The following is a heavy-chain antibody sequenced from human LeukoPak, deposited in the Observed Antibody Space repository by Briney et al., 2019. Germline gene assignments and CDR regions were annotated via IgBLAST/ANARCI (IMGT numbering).Heavy chain of an antibody. Sequence: SETLSLTCTVSGGSIRSYYWSWIRQPPGKGLEWIGYIYYSGSTNYNPSLKSRVTISVDTSKNQFSLKLSSVTAADTAVYYCARLTTVTTVSGNWFDPWGQGTLVTVSS. J-gene: IGHJ5*02. CDR1: GGSIRSYY. CDR3: ARLTTVTTVSGNWFDP. D-gene: IGHD4-17*01. CDR2: IYYSGST. V-gene: IGHV4-59*01.